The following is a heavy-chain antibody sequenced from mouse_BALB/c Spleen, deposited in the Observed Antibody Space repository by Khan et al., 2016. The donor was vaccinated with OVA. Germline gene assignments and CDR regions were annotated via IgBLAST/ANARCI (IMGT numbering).Heavy chain of an antibody. J-gene: IGHJ2*01. V-gene: IGHV1-9*01. CDR2: ILPGSGST. D-gene: IGHD2-14*01. CDR1: GSTFSSYW. Sequence: QVQLQQSGAELMKPGASVKISCKATGSTFSSYWIDWLKQRPGHGLEWIGEILPGSGSTNYNEKFKGKATFTADTSSNTAYMHLSSLTSEDSAVYYCARGGDRYIFDYWGQGTTLTVSS. CDR3: ARGGDRYIFDY.